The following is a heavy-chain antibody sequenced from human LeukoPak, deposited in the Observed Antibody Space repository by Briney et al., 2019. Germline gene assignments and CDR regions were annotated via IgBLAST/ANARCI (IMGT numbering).Heavy chain of an antibody. D-gene: IGHD2-21*02. Sequence: GRSLRLSCAASRFIFSTYPMHWVRKAPGKGLEWVALISHDGTNQDFADSVKGRFTISRDNSKNTLYLQMNSLRPDDTAVYYCARDLVVVTAIGARYYYGMDVWGQGTTVTVSS. J-gene: IGHJ6*02. CDR2: ISHDGTNQ. CDR3: ARDLVVVTAIGARYYYGMDV. V-gene: IGHV3-30-3*01. CDR1: RFIFSTYP.